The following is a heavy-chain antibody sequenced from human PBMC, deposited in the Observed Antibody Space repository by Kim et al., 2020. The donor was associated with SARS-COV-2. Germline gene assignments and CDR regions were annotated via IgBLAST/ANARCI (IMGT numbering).Heavy chain of an antibody. Sequence: STNYNPSLKSRVTIAVDTSMNQFSLKLSSVTAADTAVYYCARGGPPARIDWGQGTLVTVSS. J-gene: IGHJ4*02. CDR3: ARGGPPARID. CDR2: ST. D-gene: IGHD2-15*01. V-gene: IGHV4-59*09.